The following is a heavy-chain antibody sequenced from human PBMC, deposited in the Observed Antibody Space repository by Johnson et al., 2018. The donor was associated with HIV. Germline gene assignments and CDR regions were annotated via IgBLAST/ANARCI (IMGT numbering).Heavy chain of an antibody. CDR1: GFTVSSNY. CDR2: IYSGGST. CDR3: ASWSSRADAFDI. Sequence: VQLVESGGGLIQPGGSLRLSCAASGFTVSSNYMSWVRQAPGKGLEWVSVIYSGGSTYYADSVKGRFTISRDNAKNSLYLQMNSLRAEDTALYYCASWSSRADAFDIWGQGTMVTVSS. J-gene: IGHJ3*02. D-gene: IGHD1-26*01. V-gene: IGHV3-53*01.